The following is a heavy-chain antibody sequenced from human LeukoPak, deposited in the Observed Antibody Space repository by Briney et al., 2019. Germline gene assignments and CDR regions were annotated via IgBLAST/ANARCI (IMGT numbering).Heavy chain of an antibody. CDR2: IIPILGIA. CDR3: ARDTLAGSYPPDY. J-gene: IGHJ4*02. D-gene: IGHD1-26*01. CDR1: GGTFSSSA. Sequence: ASVKVCCKASGGTFSSSAISWVRQAPGQGLGWMGRIIPILGIANYAQKFQGRVTITADKSTSTAYMELSSLRSEDTAVYYCARDTLAGSYPPDYWGQGTLVTVSS. V-gene: IGHV1-69*04.